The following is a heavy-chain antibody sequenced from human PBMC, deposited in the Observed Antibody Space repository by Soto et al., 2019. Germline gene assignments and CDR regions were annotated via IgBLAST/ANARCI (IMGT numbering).Heavy chain of an antibody. Sequence: QVQLQESGPGLVKPSQTLSLTCTVSGGSISSGDYYWSWIRQPPVKGLEWIGYIYYSGSTYYNPSLRSRVTISVDTSKNPFSLKLSSVTAADTAVYYCAREDYSNSQGHDYWGQGTLVTVSS. CDR1: GGSISSGDYY. CDR2: IYYSGST. J-gene: IGHJ4*02. V-gene: IGHV4-30-4*01. D-gene: IGHD4-4*01. CDR3: AREDYSNSQGHDY.